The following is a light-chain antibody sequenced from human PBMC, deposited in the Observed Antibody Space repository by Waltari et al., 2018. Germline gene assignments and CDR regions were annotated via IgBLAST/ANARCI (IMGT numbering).Light chain of an antibody. CDR1: RDLLFTSNNKNY. Sequence: DIVMTQSPDSLAVSLGERATINCRSSRDLLFTSNNKNYLAWYQQKAGQPPKLLFYWASTREIGVPDRFSGSGSGTDFTLTISSLQADDVAVYYCQQYYSTPLTFGGGTKVEI. CDR3: QQYYSTPLT. CDR2: WAS. V-gene: IGKV4-1*01. J-gene: IGKJ4*01.